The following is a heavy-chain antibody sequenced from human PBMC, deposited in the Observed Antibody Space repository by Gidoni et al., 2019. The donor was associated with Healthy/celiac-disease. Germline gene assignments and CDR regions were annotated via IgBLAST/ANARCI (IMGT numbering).Heavy chain of an antibody. CDR2: IYHSGST. D-gene: IGHD3-22*01. J-gene: IGHJ3*02. CDR1: GYSISSGYY. V-gene: IGHV4-38-2*01. CDR3: ARTWDSSGYYPYDAFDI. Sequence: QVQLQESGPGLVKPSETLSLTCPVSGYSISSGYYWGWIRQPPGKGLELIGSIYHSGSTYYNPSLKSRVTISVDTSKNQFSLKLSSVTAADTAVYYCARTWDSSGYYPYDAFDIWGQGTMVTVSS.